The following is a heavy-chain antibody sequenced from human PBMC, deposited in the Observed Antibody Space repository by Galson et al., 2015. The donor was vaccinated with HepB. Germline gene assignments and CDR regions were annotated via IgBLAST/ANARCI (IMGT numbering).Heavy chain of an antibody. D-gene: IGHD3-22*01. CDR3: AREGRSYYYDSSGLHYFDY. CDR1: GYTFTSYY. CDR2: INPSGGST. Sequence: SVKVSCKASGYTFTSYYMHWVRQAPGQGLEWMGIINPSGGSTSYAQKFQGRVTMTRDTSTSTVYMELSSLRSEDTAVYYCAREGRSYYYDSSGLHYFDYWGQGTLVTVSS. V-gene: IGHV1-46*01. J-gene: IGHJ4*02.